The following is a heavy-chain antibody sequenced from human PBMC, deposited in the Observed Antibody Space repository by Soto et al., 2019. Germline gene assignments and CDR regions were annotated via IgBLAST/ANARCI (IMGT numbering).Heavy chain of an antibody. D-gene: IGHD6-6*01. CDR1: GFTFSSFG. CDR2: ISYDGNNK. CDR3: AKEKLYQAQIAAHRGMDV. V-gene: IGHV3-30*18. Sequence: QVHLVESGGGVVQPGRSLRLSCAASGFTFSSFGMHWVRQAPGKGLEWVAVISYDGNNKYYADSVKGRFTISRDNSKNTLYLQMNSLIAEDTAVYFCAKEKLYQAQIAAHRGMDVWGQGTAVTVSS. J-gene: IGHJ6*02.